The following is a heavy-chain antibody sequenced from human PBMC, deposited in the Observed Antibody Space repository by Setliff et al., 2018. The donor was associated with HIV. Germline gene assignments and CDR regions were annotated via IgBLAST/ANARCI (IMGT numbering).Heavy chain of an antibody. V-gene: IGHV1-3*01. D-gene: IGHD1-26*01. CDR1: GYTFTSYA. CDR3: ARVSGLSGELGGYYMDV. CDR2: INAGNGHT. J-gene: IGHJ6*03. Sequence: APVKVSCKASGYTFTSYALHWVRQAPGQRLEWMGWINAGNGHTKYSQKFQGGVSITRDTSASTAYMELSSLRSEDTAVYYCARVSGLSGELGGYYMDVWGKGTTVTVSS.